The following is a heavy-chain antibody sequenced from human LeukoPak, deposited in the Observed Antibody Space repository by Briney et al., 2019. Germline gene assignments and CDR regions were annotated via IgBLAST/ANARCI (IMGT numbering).Heavy chain of an antibody. J-gene: IGHJ3*02. CDR2: INHSGST. V-gene: IGHV4-34*01. CDR3: ASLTGYSPTMDAFDI. CDR1: GGSFSGYY. Sequence: SETLSLTCAVYGGSFSGYYWSWIRQPPGKGLEWIGEINHSGSTNYNPSLKSRVTISVDTSKNQFSLKLSFVTAADTAVYYCASLTGYSPTMDAFDIWGQGTMVTVSS. D-gene: IGHD6-13*01.